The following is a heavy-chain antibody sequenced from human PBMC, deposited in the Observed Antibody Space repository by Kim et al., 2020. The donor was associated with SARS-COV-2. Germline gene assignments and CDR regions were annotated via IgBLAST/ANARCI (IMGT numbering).Heavy chain of an antibody. D-gene: IGHD3-22*01. V-gene: IGHV1-46*01. Sequence: ASVKVSCKASGYTFTSYYMHWVRQAPGQGLEWMGIINPSGGSTSYAQKFQGRVTMTRDTSTSTVYMELSSLRSEDTAVYYCARVGIHYYDSSGYYDYWGQGTLVTVSS. CDR2: INPSGGST. J-gene: IGHJ4*02. CDR1: GYTFTSYY. CDR3: ARVGIHYYDSSGYYDY.